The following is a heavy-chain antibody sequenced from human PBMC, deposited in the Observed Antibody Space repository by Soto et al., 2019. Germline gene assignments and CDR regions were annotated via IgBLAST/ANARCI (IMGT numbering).Heavy chain of an antibody. CDR2: IIPIFGTA. Sequence: SVKVSCKASGGTFSSYAISWVRQCPGQGLEWMGGIIPIFGTANYAQKFQGRVTITADESTSTAYMGLSSLRSEDTAVYYCARVSAGDPAPFDYWGQGTLVTVSS. D-gene: IGHD2-21*02. CDR1: GGTFSSYA. V-gene: IGHV1-69*13. CDR3: ARVSAGDPAPFDY. J-gene: IGHJ4*02.